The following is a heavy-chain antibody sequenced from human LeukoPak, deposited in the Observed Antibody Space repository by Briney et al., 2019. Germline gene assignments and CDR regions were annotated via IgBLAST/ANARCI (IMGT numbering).Heavy chain of an antibody. J-gene: IGHJ4*02. D-gene: IGHD2-2*01. CDR2: FDPEDGET. CDR1: GHSLNEIS. V-gene: IGHV1-24*01. Sequence: GASVKVSCKVSGHSLNEISMYWVRQAPGKGLECMGVFDPEDGETIYAQRFKGRLTLTEDTSTDTAYMELSSLRSEDTAVYYCATEVRYCSSTSCYVYFDYWGQGTLVTVSS. CDR3: ATEVRYCSSTSCYVYFDY.